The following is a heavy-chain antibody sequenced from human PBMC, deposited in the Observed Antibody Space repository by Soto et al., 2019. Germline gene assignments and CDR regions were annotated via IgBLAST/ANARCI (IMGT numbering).Heavy chain of an antibody. CDR3: ARDHVGGSSGYYFDY. V-gene: IGHV3-30-3*01. Sequence: QVQLVESGGGVVQPGRSLRLSCAASGFTFSSYAMHWVRQAPGKGLEWVAVISYDGSNKYYADSVKGRFTISRDNSKNTLYLQMNSLRAEDTAVYYCARDHVGGSSGYYFDYWGQGTLVTVSS. D-gene: IGHD3-22*01. CDR1: GFTFSSYA. J-gene: IGHJ4*02. CDR2: ISYDGSNK.